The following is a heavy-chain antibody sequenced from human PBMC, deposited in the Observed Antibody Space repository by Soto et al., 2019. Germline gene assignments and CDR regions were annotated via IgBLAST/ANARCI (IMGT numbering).Heavy chain of an antibody. CDR2: ISSSGSTI. J-gene: IGHJ4*02. CDR1: GFTFSDYY. V-gene: IGHV3-11*01. D-gene: IGHD5-18*01. CDR3: ARLTRTIQLWFFDY. Sequence: GGSLRLSCAASGFTFSDYYMSWIRQAPGKGLEWVSYISSSGSTIYYADSVKGRFTISRDNAKNSLYLQMNSLRAEDTAVYYCARLTRTIQLWFFDYWGQGTLVTVSS.